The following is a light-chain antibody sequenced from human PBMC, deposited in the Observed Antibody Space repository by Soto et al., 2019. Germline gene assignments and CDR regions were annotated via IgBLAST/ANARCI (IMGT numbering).Light chain of an antibody. CDR1: QSINRN. J-gene: IGKJ1*01. V-gene: IGKV3-15*01. CDR3: QQYDNWPPWT. CDR2: GAS. Sequence: EVVMTRSPATLSASPGERVILSCRASQSINRNLAWYQQKPGQAPRLLIYGASTRATGIPARFSGSGSGAEFTLTISSLQSEDLAVYYCQQYDNWPPWTFGQGTKVEIK.